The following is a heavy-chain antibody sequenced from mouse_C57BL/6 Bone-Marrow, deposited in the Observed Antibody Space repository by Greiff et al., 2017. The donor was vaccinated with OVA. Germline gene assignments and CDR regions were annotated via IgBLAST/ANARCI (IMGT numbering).Heavy chain of an antibody. CDR1: GFSLSTSGMG. Sequence: QVTLKVCGPGILQSSQTLSLTCSFSGFSLSTSGMGVSWIRQPSGKGLEWLAHIYWDDDKRYNPSLKRRLTISKDTSRNQVFLKITSVDTADTATYYCARSYYYGSSYDYYAMDYWGQGTSVTVSS. D-gene: IGHD1-1*01. J-gene: IGHJ4*01. V-gene: IGHV8-12*01. CDR3: ARSYYYGSSYDYYAMDY. CDR2: IYWDDDK.